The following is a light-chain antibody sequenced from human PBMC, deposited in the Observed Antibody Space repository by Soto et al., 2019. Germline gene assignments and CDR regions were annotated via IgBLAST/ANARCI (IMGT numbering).Light chain of an antibody. J-gene: IGKJ1*01. CDR3: QQYNNWLQWT. CDR1: QSVSSN. Sequence: EIVMTQSPATLFVSPGERATLSCRASQSVSSNLAWYQQKPGQAPRLLIYGASTRATGIPARFSGSGSGTEFTLTISSLQSEDFAVYYCQQYNNWLQWTFGQGTKVEIK. V-gene: IGKV3-15*01. CDR2: GAS.